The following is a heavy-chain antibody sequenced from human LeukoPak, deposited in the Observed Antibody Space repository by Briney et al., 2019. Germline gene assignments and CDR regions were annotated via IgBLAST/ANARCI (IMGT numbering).Heavy chain of an antibody. CDR2: IYHSGST. V-gene: IGHV4-38-2*02. CDR1: GYSISSGYY. J-gene: IGHJ4*02. D-gene: IGHD5-24*01. Sequence: SETLSLTCTVSGYSISSGYYWGWIRQPPGKGLEWIGSIYHSGSTYYNPSLKSRVTISVDTSKNQFSLKLSSVTAADTAVYYCARLCSRDGYNSWSFVGIYYFDYWGQGTLVTVSS. CDR3: ARLCSRDGYNSWSFVGIYYFDY.